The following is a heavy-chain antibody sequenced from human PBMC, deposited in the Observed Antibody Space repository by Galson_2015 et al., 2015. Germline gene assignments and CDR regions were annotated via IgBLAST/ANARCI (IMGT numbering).Heavy chain of an antibody. CDR2: IVVGSGNT. J-gene: IGHJ3*02. Sequence: SVKVSCKASGFTFTSSAVQWVRQARGQRLEWIGWIVVGSGNTNYAQKFQERVTITRDMSTSTAYMELSSLRSEDTAVYYCAAEGLTGVLLGGRTNSDAFDIWGQGTMVTVSS. CDR3: AAEGLTGVLLGGRTNSDAFDI. V-gene: IGHV1-58*01. CDR1: GFTFTSSA. D-gene: IGHD3-16*01.